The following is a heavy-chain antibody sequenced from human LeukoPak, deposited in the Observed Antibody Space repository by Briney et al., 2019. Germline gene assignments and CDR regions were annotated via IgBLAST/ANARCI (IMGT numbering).Heavy chain of an antibody. J-gene: IGHJ4*02. CDR3: AREGWYYDRSGYCDN. CDR1: GYTFTSYG. Sequence: GASVKVSCKASGYTFTSYGFSWVRQAPGQGLEWMGWISAYNGNTNYAPKLQGRVTMTTDTSTSTAYMELRSLRSDDTAVYYCAREGWYYDRSGYCDNWGQGTLVTVSS. D-gene: IGHD3-22*01. V-gene: IGHV1-18*01. CDR2: ISAYNGNT.